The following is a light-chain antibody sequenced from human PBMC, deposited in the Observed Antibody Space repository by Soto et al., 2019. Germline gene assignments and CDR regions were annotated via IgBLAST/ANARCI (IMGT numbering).Light chain of an antibody. CDR3: QQYDGLPLT. CDR1: QDIRNY. J-gene: IGKJ4*01. CDR2: GAS. V-gene: IGKV1-33*01. Sequence: DIQMTQSPSSLSASVGDRVTITCQASQDIRNYLSWFQRKPGKAPKLLIYGASNVETGVPSSFSGSGSRTDFTFAISSLQPEDIATYYCQQYDGLPLTFGGGTKVEIK.